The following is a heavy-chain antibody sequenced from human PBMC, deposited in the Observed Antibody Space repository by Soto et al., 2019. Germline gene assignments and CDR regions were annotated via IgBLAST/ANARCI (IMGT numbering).Heavy chain of an antibody. Sequence: GESLKISCKGSGYNFTRYLICWVRQMPVKGLEWMGIIYPGDSETRYSPSFQGQVTISADKSISTAYLQWSSLKASDTAMYYCTRQSSDWAFDYWGQCALVTVSS. V-gene: IGHV5-51*01. J-gene: IGHJ4*02. D-gene: IGHD6-19*01. CDR1: GYNFTRYL. CDR3: TRQSSDWAFDY. CDR2: IYPGDSET.